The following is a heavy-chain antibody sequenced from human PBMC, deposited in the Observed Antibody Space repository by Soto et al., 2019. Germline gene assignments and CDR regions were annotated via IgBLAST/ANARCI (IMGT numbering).Heavy chain of an antibody. J-gene: IGHJ4*02. Sequence: EVQLLESGGGLVQPGGSLRLSCAASGFTLSTYAMSWIRQTPEKGLEWVSAISGSAVTTYDADSVKGRFTISRDNSKKTLYLQMHSLRAEDTAVYYCVQQECSDGRCGLWGQGTLVTVSS. CDR1: GFTLSTYA. V-gene: IGHV3-23*01. CDR2: ISGSAVTT. D-gene: IGHD2-15*01. CDR3: VQQECSDGRCGL.